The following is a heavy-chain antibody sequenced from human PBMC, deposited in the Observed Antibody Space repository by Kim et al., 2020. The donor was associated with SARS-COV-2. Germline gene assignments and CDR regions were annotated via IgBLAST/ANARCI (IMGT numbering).Heavy chain of an antibody. CDR3: AKMSTHYFDY. J-gene: IGHJ4*02. Sequence: TYTAESVKGRFTISRENSKNTLYLQMNSLRAEDTAVYYCAKMSTHYFDYWGQGTLVTVSS. D-gene: IGHD2-2*01. V-gene: IGHV3-23*01. CDR2: T.